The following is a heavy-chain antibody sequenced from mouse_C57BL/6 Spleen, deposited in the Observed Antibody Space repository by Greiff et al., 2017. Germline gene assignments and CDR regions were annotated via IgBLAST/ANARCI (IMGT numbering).Heavy chain of an antibody. Sequence: EVQLVESGGGLVQPGGSLKLSCAASGFTFSDYGMAWVRQAPRKGPEWVAFISNLAYSIYYADTVTGRFTISRENAKNTLYLEMSSLRSEDTAMYYCARLGDGYCPAWFAYWGQGTLVTVSA. J-gene: IGHJ3*01. D-gene: IGHD2-3*01. V-gene: IGHV5-15*01. CDR1: GFTFSDYG. CDR3: ARLGDGYCPAWFAY. CDR2: ISNLAYSI.